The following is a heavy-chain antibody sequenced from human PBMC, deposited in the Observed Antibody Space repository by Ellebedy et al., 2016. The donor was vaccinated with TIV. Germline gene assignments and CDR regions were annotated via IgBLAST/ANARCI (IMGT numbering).Heavy chain of an antibody. D-gene: IGHD6-13*01. CDR3: AGLGVIAAAGAGDY. V-gene: IGHV3-11*01. J-gene: IGHJ4*02. CDR1: GFTFSGYY. CDR2: FSYSGDLM. Sequence: PGGSLRLSCAASGFTFSGYYMSWFRQAPGKGPDCVSYFSYSGDLMYYADSVKGRFTTSRDNAGNSLYLQMNSLRAEDTAVYYCAGLGVIAAAGAGDYWGQGTLVIVSS.